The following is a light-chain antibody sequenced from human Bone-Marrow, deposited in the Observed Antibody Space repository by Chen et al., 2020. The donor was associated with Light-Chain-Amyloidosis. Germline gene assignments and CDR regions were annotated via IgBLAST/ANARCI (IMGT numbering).Light chain of an antibody. CDR2: GSS. CDR1: QTLSSNY. V-gene: IGKV3-20*01. Sequence: EIVLTQSPGTLSLSPGEGANISCRASQTLSSNYLNWYQQKFGQAPRLLIYGSSSRATGIPDRFTGSGSETDFTLTINRLEPEEFAMYYCQQYGTSPLTFGGGTKVEIK. CDR3: QQYGTSPLT. J-gene: IGKJ4*01.